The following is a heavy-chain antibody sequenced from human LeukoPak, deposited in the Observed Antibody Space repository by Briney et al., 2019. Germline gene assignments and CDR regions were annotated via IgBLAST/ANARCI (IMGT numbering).Heavy chain of an antibody. CDR2: INPSGGST. CDR1: GYTFTSYY. D-gene: IGHD1-26*01. V-gene: IGHV1-46*01. Sequence: ASVKVSCKASGYTFTSYYMHWVRQAPGQGLEWMGIINPSGGSTSYAQKFQGRVTMTRDMSTSTVYMELSSLRSEDTAVYYCARWASGGWLDPWGQGTLVTVSS. CDR3: ARWASGGWLDP. J-gene: IGHJ5*02.